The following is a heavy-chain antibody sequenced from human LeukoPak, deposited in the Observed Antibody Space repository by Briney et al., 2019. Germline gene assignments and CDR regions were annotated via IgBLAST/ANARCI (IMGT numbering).Heavy chain of an antibody. CDR1: GFMFSSCD. J-gene: IGHJ3*02. CDR2: IRFDGNNK. CDR3: AKGYYYDVLTAYRRDVFGI. D-gene: IGHD3-9*01. Sequence: GGSLRLSCAASGFMFSSCDMQWVRQAPGKGLEWVASIRFDGNNKYYADSVKGRFTISRDNSKNTLRLQMNSLRAGDTTIYYCAKGYYYDVLTAYRRDVFGIWGQGTMVTVSS. V-gene: IGHV3-30*02.